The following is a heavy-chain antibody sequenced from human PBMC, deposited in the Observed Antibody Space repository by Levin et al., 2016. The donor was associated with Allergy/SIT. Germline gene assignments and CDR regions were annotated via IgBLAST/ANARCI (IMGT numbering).Heavy chain of an antibody. CDR3: ARVPRSPGGKYYYYNYGMDV. D-gene: IGHD4-23*01. Sequence: WIRQPPGKGLEWIGYIYYSGSTNYNPSLKSRVTISVDTSKNQFSLKLNSVTAADTAVYYCARVPRSPGGKYYYYNYGMDVWGQGTTVTVSS. CDR2: IYYSGST. V-gene: IGHV4-59*01. J-gene: IGHJ6*02.